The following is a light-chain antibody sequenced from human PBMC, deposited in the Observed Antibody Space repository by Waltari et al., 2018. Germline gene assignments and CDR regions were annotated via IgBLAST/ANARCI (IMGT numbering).Light chain of an antibody. CDR3: QQYYSTPLT. CDR1: QSVLYSSNNKNY. Sequence: DIVMTQSPDSLAVSLGERATINCKSSQSVLYSSNNKNYVAWYQQKPGQPPKLLIYWASTREAGVPDRFGDSGSGTDFTLTISSLQAEDVAGYYCQQYYSTPLTFGGGTKVEIK. CDR2: WAS. J-gene: IGKJ4*01. V-gene: IGKV4-1*01.